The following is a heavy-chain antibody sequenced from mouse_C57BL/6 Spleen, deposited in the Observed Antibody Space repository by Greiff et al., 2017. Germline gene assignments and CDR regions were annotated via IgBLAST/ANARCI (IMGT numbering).Heavy chain of an antibody. CDR3: ARGKLGGAMDY. CDR1: GYTFTSYD. J-gene: IGHJ4*01. Sequence: QVQLKESGPELVKPGASVKLSCKASGYTFTSYDINWVKQRPGQGLEWIGWIYPRDGSTKYNEKFKGKATLTVDTSSSTAYMELHSLTSEDSAVYFCARGKLGGAMDYWGQGTSVTVSS. D-gene: IGHD1-3*01. V-gene: IGHV1-85*01. CDR2: IYPRDGST.